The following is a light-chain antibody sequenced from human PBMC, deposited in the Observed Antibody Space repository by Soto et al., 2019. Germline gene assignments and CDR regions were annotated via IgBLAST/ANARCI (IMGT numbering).Light chain of an antibody. CDR3: QQYSNSPYT. CDR2: GAS. Sequence: EIVLTQSPGTLSLSPGERATLSCRASQSVSSSYLAWYQQKPGQAPRLLIYGASSRATGITDRFSGSGSGTGFTLTISRLKPEDFAVYYCQQYSNSPYTFGQGTKLEIK. V-gene: IGKV3-20*01. CDR1: QSVSSSY. J-gene: IGKJ2*01.